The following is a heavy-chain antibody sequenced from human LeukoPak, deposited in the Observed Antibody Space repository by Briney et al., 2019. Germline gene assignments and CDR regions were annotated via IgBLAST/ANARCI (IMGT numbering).Heavy chain of an antibody. CDR1: GFTFSSYA. V-gene: IGHV3-30*04. Sequence: GGSLRLSCAASGFTFSSYAMHWVRQAPGKGLEWVAVISYDGSNKYYADSVKGRFTISRDNSKNTLYLQMNSLRAEDTTVYYCAREQQWLVPFDYWGQGTLVTVSS. CDR2: ISYDGSNK. D-gene: IGHD6-19*01. CDR3: AREQQWLVPFDY. J-gene: IGHJ4*02.